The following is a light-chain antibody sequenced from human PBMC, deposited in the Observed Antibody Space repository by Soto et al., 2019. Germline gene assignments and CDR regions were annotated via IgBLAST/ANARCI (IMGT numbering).Light chain of an antibody. Sequence: ETVLTQSPGTLSLSPGERATLSCRASQSVSSSYLAWYQQKPGQAPRLLIYGASSRATGLPDRFSGSGSGTDFTLTISRLEPEDFAVYYCQQYGGSPWTFGQGTRVEIK. J-gene: IGKJ1*01. V-gene: IGKV3-20*01. CDR2: GAS. CDR1: QSVSSSY. CDR3: QQYGGSPWT.